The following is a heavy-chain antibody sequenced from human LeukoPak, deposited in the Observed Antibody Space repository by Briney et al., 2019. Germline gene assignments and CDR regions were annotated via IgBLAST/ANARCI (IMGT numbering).Heavy chain of an antibody. D-gene: IGHD6-19*01. CDR1: GGSISSSSYY. Sequence: PSETLSLTCTVSGGSISSSSYYWGWIRQPPGKGLEWIGSIFYSGSTYYNPSLKSRVTISVDTSKNQFSLKLSSVTAADTAVYYCARGRVKWLPPYFDYWGQGTLVTVSS. CDR2: IFYSGST. V-gene: IGHV4-39*07. J-gene: IGHJ4*02. CDR3: ARGRVKWLPPYFDY.